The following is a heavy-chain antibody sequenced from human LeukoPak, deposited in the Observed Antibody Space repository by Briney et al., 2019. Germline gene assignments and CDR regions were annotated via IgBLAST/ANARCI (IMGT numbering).Heavy chain of an antibody. Sequence: ASVKVSCKASGYTFTGYYIHWVRQAPGQGLEWLGWINPNAGVTKYAQKFQGRVTVTRDTSISTAYMELSRLRSDDTAMYYCVTSSAVGGAQRAFDYWGQGTLVTVSS. CDR1: GYTFTGYY. D-gene: IGHD3-10*01. CDR3: VTSSAVGGAQRAFDY. CDR2: INPNAGVT. V-gene: IGHV1-2*02. J-gene: IGHJ4*02.